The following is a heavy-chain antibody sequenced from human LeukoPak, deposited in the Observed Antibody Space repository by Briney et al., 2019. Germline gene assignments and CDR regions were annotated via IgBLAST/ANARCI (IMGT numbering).Heavy chain of an antibody. D-gene: IGHD3-3*01. J-gene: IGHJ4*02. CDR1: GFTFGSYS. Sequence: GGSLRLSCAASGFTFGSYSMNWVRQAPGKGLEWVSYISSSSSTIYYADSVKGRFTISRDISENILYLQMNALRAEDTAVYYCASRVVTSFDYWGQGTLVTVSS. CDR3: ASRVVTSFDY. CDR2: ISSSSSTI. V-gene: IGHV3-48*01.